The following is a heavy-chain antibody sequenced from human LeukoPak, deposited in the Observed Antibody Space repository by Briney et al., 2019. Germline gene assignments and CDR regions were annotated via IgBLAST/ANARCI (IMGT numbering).Heavy chain of an antibody. V-gene: IGHV3-30*02. CDR1: GFTFSYVG. Sequence: GGSLRLSCAASGFTFSYVGMHWVRQAPGKGLEWLSFIGYEGIDIYYADSVRGRFTISRDNSKATLYLQMNSLRPADPALYYCAKDLHGGYSSDYWGRGTLVTVSS. J-gene: IGHJ4*02. CDR3: AKDLHGGYSSDY. CDR2: IGYEGIDI. D-gene: IGHD4-23*01.